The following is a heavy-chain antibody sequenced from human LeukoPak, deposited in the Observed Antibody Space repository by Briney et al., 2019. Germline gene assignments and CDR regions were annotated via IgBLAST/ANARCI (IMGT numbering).Heavy chain of an antibody. D-gene: IGHD6-6*01. CDR3: VRDRPHNCFDP. CDR1: EFTFSSRW. CDR2: IDNDGTNT. J-gene: IGHJ5*02. Sequence: GGSLRLSCAASEFTFSSRWMHWVRQVPGKGLVYIAYIDNDGTNTNYADSVKGRFTISRDNAKNTLYLQMNSLRVEDTAVYYCVRDRPHNCFDPWGQGTLVTVSS. V-gene: IGHV3-74*01.